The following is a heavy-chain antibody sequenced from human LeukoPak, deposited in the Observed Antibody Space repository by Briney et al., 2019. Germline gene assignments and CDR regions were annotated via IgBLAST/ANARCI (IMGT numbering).Heavy chain of an antibody. J-gene: IGHJ6*03. CDR1: GFTFSSYG. V-gene: IGHV3-30*03. CDR2: ISYDGSNK. CDR3: VLGSGSFLHYYYYYMDV. D-gene: IGHD1-26*01. Sequence: GGSLRLSCAASGFTFSSYGMHWVRQAPGKGLEWVAVISYDGSNKYYADSVKGRFTISRDNAKNSLYLQMNSLRAEDTAVYYCVLGSGSFLHYYYYYMDVWGKGTTVTVSS.